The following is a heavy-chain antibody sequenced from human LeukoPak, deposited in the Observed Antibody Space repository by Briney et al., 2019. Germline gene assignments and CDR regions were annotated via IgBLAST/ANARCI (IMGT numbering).Heavy chain of an antibody. Sequence: PSETLSLTCAVYGGSFSGFYWNWIRQPPGKGLEWIGYIYFSGTTNINPSLKSRVTISVDMSKNQFSLKLSSVTAADTAVYYCAREDPQTTVPEGLDVWGQGTTVTVSS. J-gene: IGHJ6*02. CDR1: GGSFSGFY. CDR2: IYFSGTT. D-gene: IGHD4-17*01. CDR3: AREDPQTTVPEGLDV. V-gene: IGHV4-59*01.